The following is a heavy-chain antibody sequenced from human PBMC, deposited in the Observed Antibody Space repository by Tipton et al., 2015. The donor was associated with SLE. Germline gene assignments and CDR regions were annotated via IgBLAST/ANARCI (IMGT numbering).Heavy chain of an antibody. CDR1: GGSLSDYY. CDR2: IDDSGNT. CDR3: ARDLYWDGFDY. V-gene: IGHV4-34*01. J-gene: IGHJ4*02. Sequence: TLSLTCGVYGGSLSDYYWTWIRQPPGKGLEWIGEIDDSGNTNYYPPLKSRVTISVDTSKNQFSLKLSSVTAADTAVYYCARDLYWDGFDYWGQGTLVTVSS. D-gene: IGHD1-26*01.